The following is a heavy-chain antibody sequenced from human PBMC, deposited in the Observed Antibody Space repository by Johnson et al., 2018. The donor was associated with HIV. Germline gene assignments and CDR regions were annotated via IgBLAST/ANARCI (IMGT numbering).Heavy chain of an antibody. Sequence: QVLLVESGGGVVQSGRSLRLSCAASGFTFSTYGMHWVRQAPGKGLEWVAVIWFDGSNKYYADSVKGRFTISRDNSKNTLYLPMNSLRAEDTAVYYCAKDQAGVPSAWSAFDIWGQGTTVTVSS. CDR1: GFTFSTYG. D-gene: IGHD6-19*01. CDR3: AKDQAGVPSAWSAFDI. CDR2: IWFDGSNK. V-gene: IGHV3-33*06. J-gene: IGHJ3*02.